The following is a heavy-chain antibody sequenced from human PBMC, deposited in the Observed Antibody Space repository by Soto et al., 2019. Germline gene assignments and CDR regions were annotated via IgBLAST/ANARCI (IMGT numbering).Heavy chain of an antibody. CDR3: ARVRVAATRYYYYYYGMDV. CDR1: ADTFTSYY. J-gene: IGHJ6*02. CDR2: INPNGGST. Sequence: GASVKVSCKAPADTFTSYYIHWVRQAPGHGLEWMGIINPNGGSTRFAQTFQGRITMTTDTSTSTVYMELRSLRSEDTAVYYCARVRVAATRYYYYYYGMDVWGQGTTVTVSS. V-gene: IGHV1-46*01. D-gene: IGHD2-15*01.